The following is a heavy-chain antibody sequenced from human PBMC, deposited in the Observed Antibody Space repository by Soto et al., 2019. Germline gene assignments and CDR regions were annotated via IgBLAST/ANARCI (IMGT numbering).Heavy chain of an antibody. J-gene: IGHJ4*02. Sequence: GGSLRLSCAASGFTFSSYGMHWVRQGPGKGLEWVAVISYDGSNKYYADSVKGRFTISRDNSKNTLYLQMNSLRAEDTAVYYCAKDLREDYYDSSDKHFAYWGQGRLVSVSS. CDR1: GFTFSSYG. CDR3: AKDLREDYYDSSDKHFAY. V-gene: IGHV3-30*18. CDR2: ISYDGSNK. D-gene: IGHD3-22*01.